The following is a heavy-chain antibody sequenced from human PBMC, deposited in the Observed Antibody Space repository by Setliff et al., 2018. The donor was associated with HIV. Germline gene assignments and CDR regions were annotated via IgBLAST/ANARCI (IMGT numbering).Heavy chain of an antibody. CDR1: GGSISSSTYY. J-gene: IGHJ4*02. D-gene: IGHD3-22*01. CDR2: IYSSGST. V-gene: IGHV4-39*07. CDR3: ASSSPQLSGYWYYFDY. Sequence: PSETLSLTCTVSGGSISSSTYYWGWIRQPPGKGLEWIGTIYSSGSTFYKASLKSRVIISLDTAKNQFSLKLNSVTAADTAVYYCASSSPQLSGYWYYFDYWGQGTLVTVSS.